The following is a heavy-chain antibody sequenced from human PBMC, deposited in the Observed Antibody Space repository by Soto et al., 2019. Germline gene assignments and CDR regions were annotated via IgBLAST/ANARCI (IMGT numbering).Heavy chain of an antibody. CDR3: ARGRIGGIVVVPAAAGLDY. D-gene: IGHD2-2*01. V-gene: IGHV4-34*01. CDR1: GGSFSGYY. CDR2: INHSRST. J-gene: IGHJ4*02. Sequence: QVQLQQWGAGLLKPSETLSLTCAVYGGSFSGYYWSWIRQPPGKGLEWIGEINHSRSTNYNPSLKSRVTISVDTSKNQFSLKLSSVTAADTAVYYCARGRIGGIVVVPAAAGLDYWGQGTLVTVSS.